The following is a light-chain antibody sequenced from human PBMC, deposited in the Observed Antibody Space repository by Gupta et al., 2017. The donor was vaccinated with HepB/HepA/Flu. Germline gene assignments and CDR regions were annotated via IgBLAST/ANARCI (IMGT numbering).Light chain of an antibody. Sequence: EIVLTQSPATLSLSPGERATLSCRASQSVSSYLAWYKKKPGQAPRLLIYDASNRATGIKARFSGSGDGTDFTLTIISREPEDFAVYYCQQRINGHSSTTFGEGTLLEIK. CDR3: QQRINGHSSTT. J-gene: IGKJ5*01. CDR2: DAS. V-gene: IGKV3D-11*02. CDR1: QSVSSY.